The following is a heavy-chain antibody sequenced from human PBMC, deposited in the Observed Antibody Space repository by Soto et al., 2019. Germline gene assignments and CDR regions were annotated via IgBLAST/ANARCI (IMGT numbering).Heavy chain of an antibody. CDR2: ISGSGGST. CDR3: AKARGYCSSTSCYLDYYYMDV. V-gene: IGHV3-23*01. CDR1: GFTFSSYA. J-gene: IGHJ6*03. D-gene: IGHD2-2*01. Sequence: GGSLRLSCAASGFTFSSYAMSWVRQAPGKGLEWVSAISGSGGSTYYADSVKGRFTISRDNSKNTLYLQMNSLRAEDTAVYYCAKARGYCSSTSCYLDYYYMDVWGKGTTVTVSS.